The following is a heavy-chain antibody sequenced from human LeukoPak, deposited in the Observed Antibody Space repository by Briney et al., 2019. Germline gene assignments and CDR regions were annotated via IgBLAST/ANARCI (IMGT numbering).Heavy chain of an antibody. J-gene: IGHJ5*02. V-gene: IGHV1-8*01. CDR1: GYTFTSYD. Sequence: ASVTVSCKASGYTFTSYDINWVRQAPGQGLEWMGWMNPNSGNTDYAQKFQGRVTMTRNTSISTAYMELSSLRSEDTAVYYCARGVVVAATGDWFDPWGEGTLVTVSS. CDR2: MNPNSGNT. D-gene: IGHD2-15*01. CDR3: ARGVVVAATGDWFDP.